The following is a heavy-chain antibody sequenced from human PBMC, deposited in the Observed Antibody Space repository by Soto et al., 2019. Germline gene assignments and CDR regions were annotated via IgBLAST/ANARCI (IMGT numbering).Heavy chain of an antibody. J-gene: IGHJ4*02. CDR3: AGDIGRDRQYSLDY. CDR1: GDNINSYY. D-gene: IGHD2-15*01. V-gene: IGHV4-4*07. CDR2: MYTSGNT. Sequence: SETLSLTCTVFGDNINSYYWNWIRQPAGKGLEWIGRMYTSGNTNYNPSLKSRVTMSIDTSKNQFSLKLISVTAADTAVYFCAGDIGRDRQYSLDYWGQGTQVTVSS.